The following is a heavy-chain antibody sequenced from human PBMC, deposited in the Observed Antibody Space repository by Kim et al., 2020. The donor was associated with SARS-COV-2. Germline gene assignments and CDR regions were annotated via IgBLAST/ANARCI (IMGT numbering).Heavy chain of an antibody. V-gene: IGHV1-2*04. CDR3: ARGVMEPAAMLYYYYYGMDV. CDR1: GYTFTGYY. J-gene: IGHJ6*02. Sequence: ASVKVSCKASGYTFTGYYMHWVRQAPGQGLEWMGWINPNSGGTNYAQKFQGWVTMTRDTSISTAYMELSRLRSDDTAVYYCARGVMEPAAMLYYYYYGMDVWAKGPRSPSP. D-gene: IGHD2-2*01. CDR2: INPNSGGT.